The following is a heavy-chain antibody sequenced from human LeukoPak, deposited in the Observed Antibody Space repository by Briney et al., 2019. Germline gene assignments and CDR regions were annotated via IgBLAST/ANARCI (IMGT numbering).Heavy chain of an antibody. CDR2: IYYSGST. CDR3: ARDIVGADYFDY. J-gene: IGHJ4*02. V-gene: IGHV4-59*01. Sequence: PSETLSLTCTVSGGSIGSYFWSWIRQPPGKGLEWIGYIYYSGSTNYNPSLKSRVTISVDTSKNQFSLKLSSVTAADTAVYYCARDIVGADYFDYWGQGTLVTVSS. CDR1: GGSIGSYF. D-gene: IGHD1-26*01.